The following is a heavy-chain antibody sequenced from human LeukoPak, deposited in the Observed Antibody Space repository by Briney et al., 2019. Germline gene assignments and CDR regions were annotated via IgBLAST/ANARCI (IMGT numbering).Heavy chain of an antibody. CDR2: IYYSGST. CDR1: GSSISRYY. J-gene: IGHJ4*02. V-gene: IGHV4-59*01. CDR3: ARGRAYDFWSGYYFDY. Sequence: PSETLSLTCPVSGSSISRYYCSWIRQPPGKGLEWIGYIYYSGSTNYNPSLKSRVTISVDTTKNHFSLKLSSVTAADTAVYYCARGRAYDFWSGYYFDYWGQGTLVTVSS. D-gene: IGHD3-3*01.